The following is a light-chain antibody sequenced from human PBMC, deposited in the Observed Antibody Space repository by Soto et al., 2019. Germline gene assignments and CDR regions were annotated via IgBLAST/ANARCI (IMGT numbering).Light chain of an antibody. CDR2: GAS. V-gene: IGKV3-20*01. CDR3: QQYGSSGT. Sequence: EIVMTQSPGTLSLSPCDRATLSCRASQNVANYLDWYQQKPGQAPRLLIYGASNRATGIPDRFSGSGSGTDFTLTISRLEPEDFAVYYCQQYGSSGTFGQGTKVDIK. J-gene: IGKJ1*01. CDR1: QNVANY.